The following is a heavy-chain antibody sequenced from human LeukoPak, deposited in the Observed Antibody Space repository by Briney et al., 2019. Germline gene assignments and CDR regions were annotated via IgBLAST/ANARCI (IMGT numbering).Heavy chain of an antibody. Sequence: GAPVKVSCKTSGDSSNIYEINWVRQATGQGLEWMGWVNPNSGDTDYAQKFQGRLTMTRNTSISTAYMELRGLRLEDTAVYYCSRGPRFDPWGQGTQVTVSS. J-gene: IGHJ5*02. CDR3: SRGPRFDP. CDR1: GDSSNIYE. CDR2: VNPNSGDT. V-gene: IGHV1-8*01.